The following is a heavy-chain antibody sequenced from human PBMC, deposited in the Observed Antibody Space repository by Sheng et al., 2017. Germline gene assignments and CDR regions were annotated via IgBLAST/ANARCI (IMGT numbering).Heavy chain of an antibody. Sequence: QVQLQESGPGLVKPSQTLSLTCTVSGGSISSGRYYWSWIRQPAGKGLEWIGRIYTSGSTNDNPSLKSRVTISVDTSKNQFSLKLSSVTAADTAVYYCARDTGVWGSYRYGAFDIWAKGQWSPSLQ. D-gene: IGHD3-16*02. CDR1: GGSISSGRYY. CDR2: IYTSGST. CDR3: ARDTGVWGSYRYGAFDI. V-gene: IGHV4-61*02. J-gene: IGHJ3*02.